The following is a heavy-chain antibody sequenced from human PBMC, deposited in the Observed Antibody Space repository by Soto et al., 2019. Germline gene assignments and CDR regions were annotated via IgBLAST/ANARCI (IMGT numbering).Heavy chain of an antibody. V-gene: IGHV3-21*01. Sequence: EVQLVESGGGLVKPGGSLRLSCAASGFTFSSYSMNWVRQAPGKGLEWVSSISSSSSYIYYADSVKGRFTISSDNAKNSLDLQMNSLRAEDTALYYCSRGDWAYYYYYGMDVWGQGTTVTVSS. J-gene: IGHJ6*02. D-gene: IGHD3-9*01. CDR3: SRGDWAYYYYYGMDV. CDR2: ISSSSSYI. CDR1: GFTFSSYS.